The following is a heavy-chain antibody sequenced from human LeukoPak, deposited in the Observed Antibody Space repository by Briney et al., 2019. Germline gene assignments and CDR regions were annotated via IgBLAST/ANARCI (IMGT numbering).Heavy chain of an antibody. Sequence: GGTLGLFCAASGLTFSSYWMHGARQAPGKGLVWVSRINSHGSSITYADSVQGRFTISRDNAKNKLYLQMNSLRVEDTAVYYCAREGRVSGYDFDCWGQGTLVTVSS. V-gene: IGHV3-74*03. CDR3: AREGRVSGYDFDC. CDR1: GLTFSSYW. J-gene: IGHJ4*02. CDR2: INSHGSSI. D-gene: IGHD5-12*01.